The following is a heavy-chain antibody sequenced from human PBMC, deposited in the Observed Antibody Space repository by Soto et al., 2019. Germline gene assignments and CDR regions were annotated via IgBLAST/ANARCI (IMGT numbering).Heavy chain of an antibody. Sequence: LSLTCTVSGGSVSSGSYYWSWIRQPPGKGLEWIGYIYYSGSTNYNPSLKSRVTISVDTSKNQFSLKLSSVTAADTAVYYCGGTTVTKYYYGMDVWGQGTTVTVSS. D-gene: IGHD4-4*01. CDR1: GGSVSSGSYY. V-gene: IGHV4-61*01. CDR3: GGTTVTKYYYGMDV. J-gene: IGHJ6*02. CDR2: IYYSGST.